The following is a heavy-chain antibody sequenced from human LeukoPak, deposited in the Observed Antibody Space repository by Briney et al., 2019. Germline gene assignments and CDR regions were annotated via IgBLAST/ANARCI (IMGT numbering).Heavy chain of an antibody. V-gene: IGHV4-59*01. CDR3: ARDLGYDILTGAFDP. J-gene: IGHJ5*02. Sequence: PSETLSLTCTVSGGSISSYYWSWIRQPPGKGLEWIGYIYYSGSTNHNPSLKSRVTISVDTSKNQFSLKLSSVTAADTAVYYCARDLGYDILTGAFDPWGQGTLVTVSS. CDR1: GGSISSYY. D-gene: IGHD3-9*01. CDR2: IYYSGST.